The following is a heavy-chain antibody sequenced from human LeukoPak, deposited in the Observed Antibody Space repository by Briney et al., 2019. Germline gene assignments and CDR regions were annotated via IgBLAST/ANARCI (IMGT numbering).Heavy chain of an antibody. D-gene: IGHD3-10*01. J-gene: IGHJ4*02. Sequence: PSETPSLTCTVSGGSISSYYWSWIRQPAGKGLEWIGRIYTSGSTNYNPSLKSRVTMSVDTSKNQFSLKLSSVTAADTAVYYCARAYGSGSYYYFDYWGQGTLVTVSS. CDR1: GGSISSYY. CDR3: ARAYGSGSYYYFDY. CDR2: IYTSGST. V-gene: IGHV4-4*07.